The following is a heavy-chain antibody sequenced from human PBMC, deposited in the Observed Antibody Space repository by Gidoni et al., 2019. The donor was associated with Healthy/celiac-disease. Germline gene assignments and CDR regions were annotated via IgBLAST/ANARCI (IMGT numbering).Heavy chain of an antibody. V-gene: IGHV1-18*01. CDR2: ISAYNGNT. D-gene: IGHD6-13*01. CDR1: GYTFTSYG. J-gene: IGHJ3*02. CDR3: AREGYSSSWYSPDDAFDI. Sequence: QVQLVQSGAEVKKPGAAVKVSCKASGYTFTSYGISWVRQAPGQWLEWMGWISAYNGNTNYAQKLQGRVTMTTDTSTSTAYMGLRSLRSDDTAVYYCAREGYSSSWYSPDDAFDIWGQGTMVTVSS.